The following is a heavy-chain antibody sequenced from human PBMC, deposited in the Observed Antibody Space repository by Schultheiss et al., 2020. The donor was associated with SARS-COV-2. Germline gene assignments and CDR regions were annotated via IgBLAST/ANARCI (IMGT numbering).Heavy chain of an antibody. CDR1: GFTFNSNY. CDR2: IWYDGSNK. V-gene: IGHV3-33*08. CDR3: TRASSMWELPVGPFDY. J-gene: IGHJ4*02. Sequence: GGSLRLSCGASGFTFNSNYMTWVRQAPGKGLEWVAVIWYDGSNKYYADAVKGRFTISRDNTKNTLYLQMISLRAEDTAVYYCTRASSMWELPVGPFDYWGQGTLVTVSS. D-gene: IGHD1-26*01.